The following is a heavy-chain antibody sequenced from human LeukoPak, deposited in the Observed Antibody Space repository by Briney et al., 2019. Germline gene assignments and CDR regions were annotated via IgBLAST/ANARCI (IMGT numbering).Heavy chain of an antibody. Sequence: ASVKVSCKASGGTFNSYAISWVRQAPGQGLEWMGGIIPIFGTANYAQKFQGRVTITADESTSTAYMELSSLRSEDTAVYYCARDRAYGSGSNNWFDPWGQGTLVTVSS. CDR3: ARDRAYGSGSNNWFDP. V-gene: IGHV1-69*13. CDR1: GGTFNSYA. J-gene: IGHJ5*02. D-gene: IGHD3-10*01. CDR2: IIPIFGTA.